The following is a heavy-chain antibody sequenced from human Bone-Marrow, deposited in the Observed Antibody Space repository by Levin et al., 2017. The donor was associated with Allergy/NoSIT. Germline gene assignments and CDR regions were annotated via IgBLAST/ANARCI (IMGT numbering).Heavy chain of an antibody. CDR3: TRHGNGDHGGDYYYYMDV. D-gene: IGHD4-17*01. J-gene: IGHJ6*03. V-gene: IGHV3-73*01. CDR1: GFTFSGSA. Sequence: GGSLRLSCAASGFTFSGSAMHWVRQASGKGLEWVGRIRSKANSYATAYAASVKGRFTISRDDSKNTAYLQMNSLKTEDTAVYYCTRHGNGDHGGDYYYYMDVWGKGTTVTVSS. CDR2: IRSKANSYAT.